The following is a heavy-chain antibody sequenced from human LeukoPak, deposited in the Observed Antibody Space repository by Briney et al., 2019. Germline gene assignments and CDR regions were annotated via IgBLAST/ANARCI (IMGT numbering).Heavy chain of an antibody. CDR2: IYTSGST. J-gene: IGHJ4*02. CDR3: ATSTMVRGVIKDY. Sequence: SETLSLTCTVSGGSISSYYWSWIRQPAGKGLEWIGRIYTSGSTNYNPSLKSRVSISVDTSKSQFSLKVSSVTAADTAVYYCATSTMVRGVIKDYWGQGTLVTVSS. V-gene: IGHV4-4*07. CDR1: GGSISSYY. D-gene: IGHD3-10*01.